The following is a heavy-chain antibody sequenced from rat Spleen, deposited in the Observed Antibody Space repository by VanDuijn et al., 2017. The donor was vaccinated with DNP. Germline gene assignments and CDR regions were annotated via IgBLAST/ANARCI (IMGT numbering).Heavy chain of an antibody. CDR2: LTTSGDDT. J-gene: IGHJ1*01. CDR3: TRGGRDDWYFDF. V-gene: IGHV5-31*01. Sequence: EVQLVESGGDRVQPGRSLKLSCVAAGFIFNKYWMTWIRQVPGKGLDWVASLTTSGDDTYYPDSVKGRFTVSRDNAKNTLYLHMNSLKSEDTATYYCTRGGRDDWYFDFWGPGTMVTVSS. CDR1: GFIFNKYW.